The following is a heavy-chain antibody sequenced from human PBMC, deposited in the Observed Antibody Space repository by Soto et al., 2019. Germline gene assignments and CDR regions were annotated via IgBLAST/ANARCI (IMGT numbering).Heavy chain of an antibody. CDR3: ARQTVTKLYYYYGMDV. V-gene: IGHV1-69*01. CDR1: GGTFSSYA. J-gene: IGHJ6*02. Sequence: QVQLVQSGAEVKKPGSSVQVSCKASGGTFSSYAISWVRQAPGQGREWMGGIIPIFGTANYAQKFQGRVTITADESTSTAYMELSSLRSEDTAVYYCARQTVTKLYYYYGMDVWGQGTTVTVSS. CDR2: IIPIFGTA. D-gene: IGHD4-17*01.